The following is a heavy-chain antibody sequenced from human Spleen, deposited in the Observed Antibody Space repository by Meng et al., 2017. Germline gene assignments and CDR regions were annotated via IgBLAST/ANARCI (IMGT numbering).Heavy chain of an antibody. CDR1: SGSISSGGYH. J-gene: IGHJ5*02. V-gene: IGHV4-31*01. CDR2: IYHTGST. Sequence: QVQRQESGPGLVKPSQTLSLTCTVSSGSISSGGYHWSWIRQHPGKGLEWIGYIYHTGSTYYNPSLESLATMSVDTSKNQFSLNVSSVTVADTAVYYCASQVFSGLNWFGPWGQGTLVTVSS. D-gene: IGHD3-10*01. CDR3: ASQVFSGLNWFGP.